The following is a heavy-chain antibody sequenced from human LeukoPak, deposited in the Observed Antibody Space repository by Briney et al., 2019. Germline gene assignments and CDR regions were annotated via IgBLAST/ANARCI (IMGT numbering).Heavy chain of an antibody. CDR1: GYTFTSYG. CDR3: ARDGVPMYYYDSSGSGAFDI. V-gene: IGHV1-18*01. J-gene: IGHJ3*02. Sequence: ASVKVSCKASGYTFTSYGISWVRQAPGQGLEWMGWISAYNGNTNYAQKLQGRVTMTTDTSTSTAYMELRSLRSDDTAVYYCARDGVPMYYYDSSGSGAFDIWGQGTMVTVSS. CDR2: ISAYNGNT. D-gene: IGHD3-22*01.